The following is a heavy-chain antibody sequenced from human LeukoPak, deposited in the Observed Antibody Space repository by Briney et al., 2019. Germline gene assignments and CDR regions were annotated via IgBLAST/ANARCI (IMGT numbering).Heavy chain of an antibody. CDR3: ASAGSNTQSWWFDY. V-gene: IGHV3-48*02. D-gene: IGHD2-15*01. CDR2: IGYRRFPI. CDR1: GFTFSSYS. Sequence: QPGGSLRLSCAASGFTFSSYSMTWVRQAPGEGLEWVLYIGYRRFPIYYADSVRGRFTVSRDNARNSQYLQMNSLRDEDTAVYYCASAGSNTQSWWFDYWGQGVLVTVSS. J-gene: IGHJ4*02.